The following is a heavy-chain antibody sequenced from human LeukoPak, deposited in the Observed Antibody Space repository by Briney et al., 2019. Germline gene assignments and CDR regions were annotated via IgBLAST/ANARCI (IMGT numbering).Heavy chain of an antibody. CDR1: GFTFISYA. D-gene: IGHD1-26*01. CDR2: ISDSGAST. CDR3: AKGPFGSYRNNYFAY. Sequence: PGGSLRLSCAASGFTFISYAMNWVRQAPGKGREWVSAISDSGASTYSADSVKGRFTISRDNSKNTVYLQMSSLRAEDTAVYYCAKGPFGSYRNNYFAYWGQGTLVTVSS. J-gene: IGHJ4*02. V-gene: IGHV3-23*01.